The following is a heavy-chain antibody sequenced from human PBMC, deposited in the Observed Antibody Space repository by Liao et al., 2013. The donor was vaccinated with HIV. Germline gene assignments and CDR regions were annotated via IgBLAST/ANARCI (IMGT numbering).Heavy chain of an antibody. J-gene: IGHJ6*03. Sequence: QVQLQESGPGLAKPSQTLSLTCTVSGGSFSSGDYYWSWIRQPPGKGLEWIGCIYYSGSTNYNPSLKSRVAISVDTFKNQFSLKLSSVTAADTAMYYCARAEWEAYYYMDIWGKGTTVTVSS. CDR2: IYYSGST. V-gene: IGHV4-61*08. D-gene: IGHD1-14*01. CDR1: GGSFSSGDYY. CDR3: ARAEWEAYYYMDI.